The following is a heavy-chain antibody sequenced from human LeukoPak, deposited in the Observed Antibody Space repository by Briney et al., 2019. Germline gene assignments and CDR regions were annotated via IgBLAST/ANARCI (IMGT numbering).Heavy chain of an antibody. CDR1: GFTFSGSA. Sequence: GGSLRLSCAASGFTFSGSAMHWVRQAYGKGMEWLGRIRSKADSYTTAYAASVKGRFIVSRDDSKNTAYLQMNSLKTEDTALYYFRAAADLNDYWGQGTLVTVSS. V-gene: IGHV3-73*01. CDR3: RAAADLNDY. D-gene: IGHD6-13*01. J-gene: IGHJ4*02. CDR2: IRSKADSYTT.